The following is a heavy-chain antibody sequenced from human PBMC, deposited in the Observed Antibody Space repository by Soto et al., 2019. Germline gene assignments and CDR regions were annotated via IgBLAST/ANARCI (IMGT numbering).Heavy chain of an antibody. D-gene: IGHD2-8*01. V-gene: IGHV5-51*01. Sequence: PGESLKISCKGSGCTFTNYWIGWVRQVPGKGLEWMGITNPGGSDTKYSPSFQGQVTVSADKSTTTAYLQWSSLKASDTAMYYCARSDVVLDHVLHDYWGQGTLVTVSS. CDR3: ARSDVVLDHVLHDY. CDR1: GCTFTNYW. CDR2: TNPGGSDT. J-gene: IGHJ4*02.